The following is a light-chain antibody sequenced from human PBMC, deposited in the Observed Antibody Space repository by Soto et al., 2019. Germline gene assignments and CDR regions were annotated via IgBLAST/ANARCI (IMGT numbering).Light chain of an antibody. V-gene: IGKV3-15*01. Sequence: EIVMTQSPATLSVSPGERATLSCRASQSISSDVAWYQQKPGQAPRLLIYGASTTATGIPARFSGGGSGTEFTLTISSLQSEDFAVYNCQQYNKWPRTFGQGTKVDIK. CDR3: QQYNKWPRT. CDR1: QSISSD. J-gene: IGKJ2*01. CDR2: GAS.